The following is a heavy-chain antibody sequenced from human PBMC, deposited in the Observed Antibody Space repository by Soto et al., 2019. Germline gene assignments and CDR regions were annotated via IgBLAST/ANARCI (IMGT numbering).Heavy chain of an antibody. CDR2: VFSNDEK. CDR1: GLSVSHARVG. V-gene: IGHV2-26*01. CDR3: ARIQEWDASAYFHSRFDF. D-gene: IGHD3-9*01. J-gene: IGHJ4*02. Sequence: QVTLKESGPVLVKPTEPLTLTCAVSGLSVSHARVGVSWIRQPPGKALEWLAYVFSNDEKAYSPSLKSRVTISKDTSKSQVVLTMTNMDPADTGTYFCARIQEWDASAYFHSRFDFWGQGTLVTVSS.